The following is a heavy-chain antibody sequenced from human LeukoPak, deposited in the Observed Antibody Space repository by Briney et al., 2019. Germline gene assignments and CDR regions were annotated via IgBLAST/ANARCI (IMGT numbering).Heavy chain of an antibody. CDR3: AKSAVASYYYDSSGYYYFDY. D-gene: IGHD3-22*01. V-gene: IGHV3-23*01. Sequence: GGSLRLSCAASGFTFSSYAMSWVRQAPGKGLEWVSAISGSGGSTYYADSVKGRFTISRDNSKNTLYLQMNSLRAEDTAVYYCAKSAVASYYYDSSGYYYFDYWGQRTLVTVSS. CDR1: GFTFSSYA. J-gene: IGHJ4*02. CDR2: ISGSGGST.